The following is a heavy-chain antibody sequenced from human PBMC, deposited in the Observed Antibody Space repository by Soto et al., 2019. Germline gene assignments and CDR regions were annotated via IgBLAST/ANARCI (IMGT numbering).Heavy chain of an antibody. Sequence: EVQLVESGGGLVQPGRSLRLSCAASGFTFDDYAMHWVRQAPGKGLEWVSGISWNSGSIGYADSVKGRFTISRDNAKNSLYLQMNSLRAEDTALYYCASKTGTRAGAFDIWGQGTMVTVSS. D-gene: IGHD1-1*01. CDR3: ASKTGTRAGAFDI. CDR1: GFTFDDYA. J-gene: IGHJ3*02. V-gene: IGHV3-9*01. CDR2: ISWNSGSI.